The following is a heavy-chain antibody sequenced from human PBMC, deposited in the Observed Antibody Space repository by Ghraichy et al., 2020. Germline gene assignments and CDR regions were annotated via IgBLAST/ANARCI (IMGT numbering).Heavy chain of an antibody. Sequence: SETLSLTCTVSGGSISSYYWSWIRQPPGKGLEWIGHIFYSGSPNSNPSLESRVTISVDTSKNQFSLKLTSVTAADTAVYYCARVRCTSTGCYTRFTFDYWGQGTLVTVSS. CDR2: IFYSGSP. CDR1: GGSISSYY. J-gene: IGHJ4*02. D-gene: IGHD2-2*02. CDR3: ARVRCTSTGCYTRFTFDY. V-gene: IGHV4-59*01.